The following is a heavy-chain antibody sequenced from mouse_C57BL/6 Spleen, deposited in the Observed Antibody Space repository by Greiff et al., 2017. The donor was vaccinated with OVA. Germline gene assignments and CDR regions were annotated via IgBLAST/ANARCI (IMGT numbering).Heavy chain of an antibody. Sequence: VQLQQSGPELVKPGASVKISCKASGYTFTDYYMNWVKQSHGKSLEWIGDINPNNGGTSYNQKFKGKATLTVDKSSSKAYMELRSLTSEDSAVYYCARGYYGSSYDYWGQGTTLTVSS. V-gene: IGHV1-26*01. CDR3: ARGYYGSSYDY. CDR1: GYTFTDYY. J-gene: IGHJ2*01. D-gene: IGHD1-1*01. CDR2: INPNNGGT.